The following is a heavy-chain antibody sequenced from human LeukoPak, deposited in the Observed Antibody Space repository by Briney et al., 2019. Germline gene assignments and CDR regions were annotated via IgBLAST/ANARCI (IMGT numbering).Heavy chain of an antibody. CDR2: INEDGSEK. J-gene: IGHJ4*02. CDR1: GFNFNTHW. Sequence: GGSLRLSCVASGFNFNTHWMGWVRQAPGKGLEWVANINEDGSEKYYVDSVKGRFTISRDNAKNSLYLQMNSLRAEDTAVYYCAREDITGSTFKWGQGTLVTVSS. CDR3: AREDITGSTFK. D-gene: IGHD1-7*01. V-gene: IGHV3-7*01.